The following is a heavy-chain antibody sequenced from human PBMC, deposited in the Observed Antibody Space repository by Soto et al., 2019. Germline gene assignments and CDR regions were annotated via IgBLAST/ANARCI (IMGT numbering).Heavy chain of an antibody. CDR1: GDTFKNCV. J-gene: IGHJ6*02. D-gene: IGHD3-10*01. CDR3: ATELGFGKLSVV. Sequence: QVQVVQSGVEVRRPGSSVKVSCKASGDTFKNCVISWVRQAPGQGLEWMGGIIPLFGTTDFAQRFQGRLTITTDESTTTAYMELSRLRSVDTATYYCATELGFGKLSVVWGQGTRVIVSS. CDR2: IIPLFGTT. V-gene: IGHV1-69*01.